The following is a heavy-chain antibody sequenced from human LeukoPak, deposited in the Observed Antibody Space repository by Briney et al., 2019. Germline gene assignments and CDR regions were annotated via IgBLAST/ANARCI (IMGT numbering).Heavy chain of an antibody. D-gene: IGHD3-3*01. V-gene: IGHV3-66*02. CDR2: IYSGGST. J-gene: IGHJ6*02. CDR3: ARDPIFGVVSNPNEYSYYGMDV. Sequence: PGGSLRLSCAVSGFTVSRKYMSWVRQAPGKGLEWVSVIYSGGSTYYADSVKGRFTMSRDNSKNTLFLQMNSLRAEDTAVYYCARDPIFGVVSNPNEYSYYGMDVWGQGTTVTVSS. CDR1: GFTVSRKY.